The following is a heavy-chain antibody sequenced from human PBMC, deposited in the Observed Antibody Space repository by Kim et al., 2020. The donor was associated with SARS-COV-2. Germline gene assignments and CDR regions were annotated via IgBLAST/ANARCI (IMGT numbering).Heavy chain of an antibody. CDR2: IWYDGSNK. D-gene: IGHD4-4*01. V-gene: IGHV3-33*01. CDR3: ARGDSNYAGDYGMDV. Sequence: GGSLRLSCAASGFTFSSYGMHWVRQAPGKGLEWVAVIWYDGSNKYYADSVKGRFTISRDNSKNTLYLQMNSLRAEDTAVYYCARGDSNYAGDYGMDVWGQGTTVTVSS. CDR1: GFTFSSYG. J-gene: IGHJ6*02.